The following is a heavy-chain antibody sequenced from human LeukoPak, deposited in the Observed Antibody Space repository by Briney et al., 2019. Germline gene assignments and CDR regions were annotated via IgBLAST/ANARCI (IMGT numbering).Heavy chain of an antibody. Sequence: GASLKISCKGSGSGFTSYGIGGGRQMPGKGLEWMGSIYPGDSDTRYSPSFQGQVTISADKSISTAYLQWSSLKASDTAMYYCARHQRVTIFGLIDYWGQGTLVTVSS. CDR3: ARHQRVTIFGLIDY. D-gene: IGHD3-3*01. V-gene: IGHV5-51*01. CDR2: IYPGDSDT. J-gene: IGHJ4*02. CDR1: GSGFTSYG.